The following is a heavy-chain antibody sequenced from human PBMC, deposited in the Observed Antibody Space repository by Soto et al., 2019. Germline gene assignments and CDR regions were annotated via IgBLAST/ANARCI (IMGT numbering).Heavy chain of an antibody. J-gene: IGHJ4*02. V-gene: IGHV1-46*03. CDR2: INPSGGST. CDR1: GYTFTSYY. Sequence: GASVKVSCKASGYTFTSYYMHWVRQAPGQGLEWMGIINPSGGSTSYAQKFQGRVTMTRDTSTRTVYMELSSLRSEDTAVYYCARDSPLTTVTAGCDYWGQGTLVTVSS. D-gene: IGHD4-17*01. CDR3: ARDSPLTTVTAGCDY.